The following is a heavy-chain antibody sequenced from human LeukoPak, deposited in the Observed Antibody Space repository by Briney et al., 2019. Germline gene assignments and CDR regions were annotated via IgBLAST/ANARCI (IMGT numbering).Heavy chain of an antibody. CDR2: ISSSSTI. D-gene: IGHD1-26*01. J-gene: IGHJ3*02. V-gene: IGHV3-48*01. CDR1: GFTFSSYS. Sequence: GGSLRLSCAASGFTFSSYSMNWVRQAPGKGLEWVSYISSSSTIYYADSVKGRFTISRDNAKNSLYLQMNSLRAEDTAVYYCARVGAMAFDIWGQGTMVTVSS. CDR3: ARVGAMAFDI.